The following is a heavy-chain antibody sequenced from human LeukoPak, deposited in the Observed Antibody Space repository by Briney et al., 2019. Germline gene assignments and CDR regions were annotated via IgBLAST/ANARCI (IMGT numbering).Heavy chain of an antibody. CDR2: IYNGGST. Sequence: SETLSLTCAVYGGSFSGYYWSWIRQPPGKGLEWIGSIYNGGSTYYNPSLKSRVTISVDTSNNQFSLRLSSVTAADTAVYYCARDRAHYYDSSGSSYYFDYWGQGTLVTVSS. D-gene: IGHD3-22*01. V-gene: IGHV4-34*01. CDR3: ARDRAHYYDSSGSSYYFDY. J-gene: IGHJ4*02. CDR1: GGSFSGYY.